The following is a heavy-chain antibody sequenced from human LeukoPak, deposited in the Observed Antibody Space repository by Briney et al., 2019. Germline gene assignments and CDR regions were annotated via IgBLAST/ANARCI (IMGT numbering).Heavy chain of an antibody. D-gene: IGHD2-2*01. CDR3: ARRSTRPATARGAFDI. CDR1: GGSISSSSYY. CDR2: IYYSGST. J-gene: IGHJ3*02. Sequence: PSETLSLTCTVSGGSISSSSYYWGWIRQPPGKGLEWIGSIYYSGSTYYNPSLKSRVTISVDTSKNQFSLKLSSVTAADTAVYYCARRSTRPATARGAFDIWGQGTMVTVSS. V-gene: IGHV4-39*01.